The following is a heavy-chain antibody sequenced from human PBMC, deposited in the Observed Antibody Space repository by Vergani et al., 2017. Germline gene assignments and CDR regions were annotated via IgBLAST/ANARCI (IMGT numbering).Heavy chain of an antibody. V-gene: IGHV4-34*01. CDR2: INHSGST. CDR3: ARGCATKMIDY. D-gene: IGHD1-26*01. Sequence: QVQLQQWGAGLLKPSETLSLTCAVYGGSFSGYYWSWIRQPPGKGLEWIGEINHSGSTNYNPSLKSRVTISVDTSKNQFSLKLSSVTAADTAVYYWARGCATKMIDYWGQGTLVTVSS. J-gene: IGHJ4*02. CDR1: GGSFSGYY.